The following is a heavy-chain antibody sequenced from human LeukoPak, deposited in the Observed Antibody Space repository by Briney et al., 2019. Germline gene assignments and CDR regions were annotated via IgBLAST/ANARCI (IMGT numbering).Heavy chain of an antibody. J-gene: IGHJ5*02. Sequence: GGSLRLSCAASGFTFSSYSMNWVRQAPGKGLEWVSYISSSSSTIYYADSVKGRFTISRNNAKNSLYLQMNSLRAEDTAVYYCARHSLAGLDWFDPWGQGTLVTVSS. CDR2: ISSSSSTI. D-gene: IGHD6-19*01. CDR3: ARHSLAGLDWFDP. CDR1: GFTFSSYS. V-gene: IGHV3-48*04.